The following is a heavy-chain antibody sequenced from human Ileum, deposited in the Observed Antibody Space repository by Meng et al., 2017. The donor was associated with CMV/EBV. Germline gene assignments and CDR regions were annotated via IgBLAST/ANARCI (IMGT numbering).Heavy chain of an antibody. CDR2: ISYDGTKK. Sequence: ASGFTFSTYGMHWVRQAPGKGLEWVAVISYDGTKKYYADSVKGRFAISRDNSKNTVFLQMDSLRVEDTAVYHCAKDWYGSDSYLFDYWGQGTLVTVSS. CDR3: AKDWYGSDSYLFDY. CDR1: GFTFSTYG. J-gene: IGHJ4*02. V-gene: IGHV3-30*18. D-gene: IGHD3-10*01.